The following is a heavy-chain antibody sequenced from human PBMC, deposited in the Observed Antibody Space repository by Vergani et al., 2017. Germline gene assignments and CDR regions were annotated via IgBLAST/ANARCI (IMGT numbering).Heavy chain of an antibody. CDR3: ARGVDSYGTTPFDY. J-gene: IGHJ4*02. V-gene: IGHV4-31*03. D-gene: IGHD5-18*01. CDR2: IYYSGST. CDR1: GGSISRGGYY. Sequence: QVQLQESGPGLVKPSQTLSLTCTVSGGSISRGGYYWSWIRQHPGKGLEWIGYIYYSGSTYYNPSLKSRVTISVDTSKNQFSLKLSSVTAADTAVYYCARGVDSYGTTPFDYWGQGTLVTVSS.